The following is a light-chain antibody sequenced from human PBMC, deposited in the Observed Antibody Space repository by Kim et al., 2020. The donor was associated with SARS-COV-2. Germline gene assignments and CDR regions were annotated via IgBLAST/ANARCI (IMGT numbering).Light chain of an antibody. CDR1: RGSIASNY. CDR2: EDN. J-gene: IGLJ2*01. CDR3: QSYDSSNYVV. Sequence: KPVTISCTRSRGSIASNYVQWYQQRPGSAPTTVIYEDNQRPSGVPDRFSGSIDSSSNSASLTISGLKTEDEADYYCQSYDSSNYVVFGGGTQLTVL. V-gene: IGLV6-57*03.